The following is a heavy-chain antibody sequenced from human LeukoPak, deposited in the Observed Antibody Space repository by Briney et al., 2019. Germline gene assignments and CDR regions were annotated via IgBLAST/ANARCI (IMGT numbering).Heavy chain of an antibody. D-gene: IGHD6-13*01. Sequence: SETLSLTCTVSGGSISSSSYYWGWIRQPPGKGLEWIGSIYYSGSTYYNPSLKSRVTISVDTSKNQFSLELSSVTAADTAVYYCARDAKSIAAAGTFVYWGQGTLVTVSS. J-gene: IGHJ4*02. CDR2: IYYSGST. V-gene: IGHV4-39*07. CDR1: GGSISSSSYY. CDR3: ARDAKSIAAAGTFVY.